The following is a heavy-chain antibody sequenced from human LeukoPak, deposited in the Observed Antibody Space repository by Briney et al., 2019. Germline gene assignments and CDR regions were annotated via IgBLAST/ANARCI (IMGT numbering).Heavy chain of an antibody. CDR2: IGSSGSPI. V-gene: IGHV3-11*04. D-gene: IGHD4-17*01. CDR1: GFTFSDYY. J-gene: IGHJ4*02. CDR3: ARPPTVTTAGYYFGY. Sequence: GGSLRLSCAASGFTFSDYYMSWIRQAPGKGLELVSYIGSSGSPIYYADSVRGRFTISRDNAKNSLYLQVNSLRAEDTAVYYCARPPTVTTAGYYFGYWGQGTLVTVSS.